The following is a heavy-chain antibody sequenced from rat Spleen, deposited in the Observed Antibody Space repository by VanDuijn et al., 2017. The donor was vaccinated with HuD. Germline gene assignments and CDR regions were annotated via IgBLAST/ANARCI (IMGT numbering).Heavy chain of an antibody. CDR1: GFTFSDYY. D-gene: IGHD1-4*01. J-gene: IGHJ4*01. CDR2: ISYEGSDT. CDR3: ARLSGLDYVMVA. V-gene: IGHV5-22*01. Sequence: EVQLVESGGGLVQPGRSLKLSCAASGFTFSDYYMAWVRQAPKKGLEWVASISYEGSDTYYGDSVKGRFTFSRDNAKSTLYLQMNSLRSEDTATYYCARLSGLDYVMVAWGQGASVTVSS.